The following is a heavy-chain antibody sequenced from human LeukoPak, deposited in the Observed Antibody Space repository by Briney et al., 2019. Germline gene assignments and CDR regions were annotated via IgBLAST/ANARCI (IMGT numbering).Heavy chain of an antibody. D-gene: IGHD1-14*01. CDR1: GGSISSSGYY. Sequence: SETLSLTCTVSGGSISSSGYYWGWIRQPPGKGLEWIGSMYYSGSTYYNPSLKGRVTISVDTSKNQFSLKLSSVTAADTAVYYCARTTRQDRNQDVWGKGTTVTVSS. CDR3: ARTTRQDRNQDV. J-gene: IGHJ6*04. V-gene: IGHV4-39*07. CDR2: MYYSGST.